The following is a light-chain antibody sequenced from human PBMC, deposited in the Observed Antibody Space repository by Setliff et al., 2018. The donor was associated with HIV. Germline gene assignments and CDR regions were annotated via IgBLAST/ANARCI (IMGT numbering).Light chain of an antibody. V-gene: IGLV2-14*01. CDR2: EVT. Sequence: QSVLTQPASVSGSPGQSITISCTGINSDIGDYNYVSWYQQHPGTAPKLIIYEVTNRPSGISNRFSGSKSGNTASLTISGLQAEDEADYYCSSYTSSSTLYVFGTGTKVTVL. J-gene: IGLJ1*01. CDR3: SSYTSSSTLYV. CDR1: NSDIGDYNY.